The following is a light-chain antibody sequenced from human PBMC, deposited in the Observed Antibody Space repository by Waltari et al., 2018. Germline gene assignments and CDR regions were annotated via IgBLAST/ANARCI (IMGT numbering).Light chain of an antibody. J-gene: IGLJ1*01. CDR1: SNNARNYNL. CDR2: EVT. Sequence: QSALTQPSPVSAPPGQALTIPCPGPSNNARNYNLVSWYQQHPGKAPKLIIYEVTKRPSGVSNRFSASKSGIAASLTISGLQAEDEAEYYCFSYAGRFSFVFGTGTQVTV. CDR3: FSYAGRFSFV. V-gene: IGLV2-23*02.